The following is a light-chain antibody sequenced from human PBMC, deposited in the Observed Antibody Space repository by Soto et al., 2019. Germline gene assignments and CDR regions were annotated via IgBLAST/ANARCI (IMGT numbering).Light chain of an antibody. CDR1: QSISTW. J-gene: IGKJ1*01. CDR2: QAF. Sequence: DIQMTQSPSTLSASVGDRVIVTCRASQSISTWLAWYQQKPGKAPKLLIYQAFILPSGVPSRFSGSGSGREFTLTISSLQPDDRATYYCQQYDSYSTTFGQGTKVEI. CDR3: QQYDSYSTT. V-gene: IGKV1-5*03.